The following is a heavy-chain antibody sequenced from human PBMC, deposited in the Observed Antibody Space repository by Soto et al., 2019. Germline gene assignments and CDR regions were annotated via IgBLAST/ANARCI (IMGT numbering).Heavy chain of an antibody. D-gene: IGHD3-22*01. J-gene: IGHJ4*02. V-gene: IGHV4-39*07. CDR1: GGSISSSSYS. Sequence: SETLSLTCIVSGGSISSSSYSWAWIRQPPGKGLEWIGTMYYGVNTYYNPSLESRVTISVDTPKNQFSLELSSVTAEDTAIYYCAKVVGDGNDYYDFWGQGTLVTISS. CDR3: AKVVGDGNDYYDF. CDR2: MYYGVNT.